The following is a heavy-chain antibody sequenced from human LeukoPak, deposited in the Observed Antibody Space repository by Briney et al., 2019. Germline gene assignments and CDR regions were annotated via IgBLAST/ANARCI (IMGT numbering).Heavy chain of an antibody. CDR1: GLTFHRSY. Sequence: GGSLSLSCTASGLTFHRSYMRWVRHATGKGLEWVSVIYSGGSTYYAGSVEGRFTISREHFQNTQYLQMNSLRAEDTAVYYCARGGGDNAFDIWGQGTMVTVSS. V-gene: IGHV3-53*01. J-gene: IGHJ3*02. CDR3: ARGGGDNAFDI. CDR2: IYSGGST. D-gene: IGHD2-21*02.